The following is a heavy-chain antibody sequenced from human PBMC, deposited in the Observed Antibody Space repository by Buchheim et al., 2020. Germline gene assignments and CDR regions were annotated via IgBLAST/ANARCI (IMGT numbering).Heavy chain of an antibody. J-gene: IGHJ3*02. CDR2: ISYDGSNK. D-gene: IGHD1-14*01. Sequence: QVQLVESGGGVVQPGRSLRLSCAASGFTFSSYGMHWVRQAPGKGLEWVAVISYDGSNKYYADSVKGRFTISRDNSKNTLYLQMNSLRAEDTAVYYCAKRYGVRRAFDIWGQGK. CDR1: GFTFSSYG. CDR3: AKRYGVRRAFDI. V-gene: IGHV3-30*18.